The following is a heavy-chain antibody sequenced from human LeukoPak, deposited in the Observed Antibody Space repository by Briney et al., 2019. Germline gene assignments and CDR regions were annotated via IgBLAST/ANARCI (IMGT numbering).Heavy chain of an antibody. Sequence: GSLRLSCAASGFTFSDYYMSWIRQAPGKGLEWVSYISSSGSTIYYADSVKGRFTISRDNAKNSLYLQMNSLRAEDTAVYYCAREFYYDSYHYFDYWGQGTLVTVSS. CDR2: ISSSGSTI. J-gene: IGHJ4*02. CDR3: AREFYYDSYHYFDY. D-gene: IGHD3-22*01. V-gene: IGHV3-11*01. CDR1: GFTFSDYY.